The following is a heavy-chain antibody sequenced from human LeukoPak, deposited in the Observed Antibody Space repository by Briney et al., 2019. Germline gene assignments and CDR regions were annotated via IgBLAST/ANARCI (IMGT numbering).Heavy chain of an antibody. Sequence: SVKVSCKASGGTFSSYAISWVRQAPGQGLEWMGGIIPIFGTANYAQKFQGRVTITADESTSTAYMELSSLRSEDTAVYYCARVGYYDSSGYPLLGYWGQEPWSPSPQ. D-gene: IGHD3-22*01. CDR1: GGTFSSYA. CDR3: ARVGYYDSSGYPLLGY. J-gene: IGHJ4*01. V-gene: IGHV1-69*01. CDR2: IIPIFGTA.